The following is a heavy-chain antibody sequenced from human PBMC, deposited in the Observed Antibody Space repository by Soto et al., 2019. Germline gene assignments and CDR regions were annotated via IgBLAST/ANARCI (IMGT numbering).Heavy chain of an antibody. V-gene: IGHV3-30*18. CDR3: AKSHSGGFAGFDP. CDR1: GFTFSSYG. D-gene: IGHD6-19*01. CDR2: ISYDGSNK. J-gene: IGHJ5*02. Sequence: QVQLVESGGGVVQPGRSLRLSCAASGFTFSSYGMHWVRQAPGKGLEWVAVISYDGSNKYYADSVKGRFTISRDNSKNPLYLEMDSLRAEDTAVYYWAKSHSGGFAGFDPWGQGTLVTVSS.